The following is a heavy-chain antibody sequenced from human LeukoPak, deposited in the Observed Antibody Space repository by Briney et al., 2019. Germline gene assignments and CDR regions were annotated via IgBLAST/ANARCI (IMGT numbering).Heavy chain of an antibody. D-gene: IGHD5-12*01. CDR3: GRSGLPAAFDY. J-gene: IGHJ4*02. Sequence: GGSLRLSCEVSGFTFSTSVMHWVRQAPGKGLEYVSGISDNGLDTHYGNSVEGRFTISRDNSKNSLYLQMDSLRDEDMAVDYCGRSGLPAAFDYWGQGTLVTVSS. V-gene: IGHV3-64*01. CDR2: ISDNGLDT. CDR1: GFTFSTSV.